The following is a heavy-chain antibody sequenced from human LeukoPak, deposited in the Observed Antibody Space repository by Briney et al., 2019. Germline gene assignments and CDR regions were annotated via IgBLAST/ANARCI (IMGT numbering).Heavy chain of an antibody. CDR1: GGSVSSTTYY. CDR3: ARYVVYGSGKYYFDC. V-gene: IGHV4-39*01. D-gene: IGHD3-10*01. CDR2: INYSGST. J-gene: IGHJ4*02. Sequence: SQTLSLTCTVSGGSVSSTTYYWSWIRQPPGKGLEWIASINYSGSTYYNPSLKSRVTISVDTSENQFSLKLSSVTAADTAVYYCARYVVYGSGKYYFDCWGQGTLVTVSS.